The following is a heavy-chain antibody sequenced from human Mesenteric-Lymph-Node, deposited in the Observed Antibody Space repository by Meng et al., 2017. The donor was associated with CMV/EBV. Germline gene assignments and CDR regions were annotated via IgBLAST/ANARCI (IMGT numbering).Heavy chain of an antibody. CDR3: ARGGRVGTTPVDY. CDR1: GFSFGSHV. V-gene: IGHV3-23*01. D-gene: IGHD1-26*01. J-gene: IGHJ4*02. Sequence: GESLKISCGASGFSFGSHVMSWVRQPPGKGLEWVSSISDSGDSTFYADSVKGRFTILRDNSENTLFLQINSLRAEDTALYYCARGGRVGTTPVDYWGQGTLVTVSS. CDR2: ISDSGDST.